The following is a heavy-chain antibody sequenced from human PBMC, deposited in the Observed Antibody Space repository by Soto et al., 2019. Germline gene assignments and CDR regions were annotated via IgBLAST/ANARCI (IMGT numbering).Heavy chain of an antibody. D-gene: IGHD3-10*01. CDR2: TSAYNGNT. J-gene: IGHJ4*02. CDR1: GYTFTSYG. CDR3: ATVSGVRNDY. Sequence: QVQLVQSGAEVKNPGASVKVSCQASGYTFTSYGISWVRQAPGQGLEWMGWTSAYNGNTNYAQKLQGRVTMTTDTSPSTAYMELRSLRSDDAAVYYFATVSGVRNDYWGQGTLVTVSS. V-gene: IGHV1-18*01.